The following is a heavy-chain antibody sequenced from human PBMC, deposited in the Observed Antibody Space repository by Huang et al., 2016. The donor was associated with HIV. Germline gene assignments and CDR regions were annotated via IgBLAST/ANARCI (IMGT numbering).Heavy chain of an antibody. D-gene: IGHD6-13*01. V-gene: IGHV3-30*18. J-gene: IGHJ4*02. Sequence: QVQLVESGGGVVQPGRSLRISCAASGFTFSSYGMHWVRQAPGKGRELVAVISYDAKTKYYADSVKGRFSISGDNSKTTVYLQLNSLRLEDTAVYYCAKGGSAAAVLDFWGQGTLVTVSS. CDR3: AKGGSAAAVLDF. CDR1: GFTFSSYG. CDR2: ISYDAKTK.